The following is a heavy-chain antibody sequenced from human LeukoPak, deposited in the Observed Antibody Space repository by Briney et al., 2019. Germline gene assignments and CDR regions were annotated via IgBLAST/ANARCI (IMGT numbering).Heavy chain of an antibody. V-gene: IGHV4-34*01. J-gene: IGHJ6*03. CDR1: GGSFSGYY. CDR3: ASLTGTTDYYFYYMDV. D-gene: IGHD1-20*01. CDR2: INHSGST. Sequence: ASETLSLTCAVYGGSFSGYYWSWIRHSPGRGLEWIGEINHSGSTNYNPSLKSRVTISVDTSKNQFSLKLSSVTAADTAVYYCASLTGTTDYYFYYMDVWGKGTTVTVSS.